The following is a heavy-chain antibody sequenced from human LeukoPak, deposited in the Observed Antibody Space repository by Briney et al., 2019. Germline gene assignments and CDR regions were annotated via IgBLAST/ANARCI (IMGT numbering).Heavy chain of an antibody. J-gene: IGHJ4*02. D-gene: IGHD1-26*01. CDR3: AMYSGSYLGFDY. Sequence: SETLSLTCTVSGGSISSHYWSWIRQPPGKGLEWIGYIYYSGSTNYNPSLKSRVTISVDTSKNQFSLKLSSVTAADTAVYYCAMYSGSYLGFDYWGQGTLVTVSS. CDR2: IYYSGST. V-gene: IGHV4-59*11. CDR1: GGSISSHY.